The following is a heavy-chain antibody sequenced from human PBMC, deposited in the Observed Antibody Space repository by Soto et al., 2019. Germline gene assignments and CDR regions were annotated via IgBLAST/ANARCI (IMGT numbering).Heavy chain of an antibody. V-gene: IGHV3-53*01. D-gene: IGHD4-4*01. Sequence: DVQLVESGGGLIQPGGSLRLSCAAFGLTVSGKKYMAWVRQAPGKGLEWVSGVYDTDGTYYADSVKGRFTSSRDSSKTIVYIQMNRLKPDDTAVNYCARWRLQEQAYNTWGRGTTVTVSS. J-gene: IGHJ3*02. CDR2: VYDTDGT. CDR1: GLTVSGKKY. CDR3: ARWRLQEQAYNT.